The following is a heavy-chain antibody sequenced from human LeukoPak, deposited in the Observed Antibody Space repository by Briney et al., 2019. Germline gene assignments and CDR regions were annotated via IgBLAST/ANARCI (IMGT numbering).Heavy chain of an antibody. CDR3: AKRGFCSGGSCYSYHFDY. Sequence: GGSLRLSCAASGFTFSTHGMHWVRQAPGKGLEWVALISYDGSNIYYADSVKGRFTISRDNSKNTLYLQMNSLRAEDTALYYCAKRGFCSGGSCYSYHFDYRGQGTLVTVSS. CDR2: ISYDGSNI. J-gene: IGHJ4*02. V-gene: IGHV3-30*18. D-gene: IGHD2-15*01. CDR1: GFTFSTHG.